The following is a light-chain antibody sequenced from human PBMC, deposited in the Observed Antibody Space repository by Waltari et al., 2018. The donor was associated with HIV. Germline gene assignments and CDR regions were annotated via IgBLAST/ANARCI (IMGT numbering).Light chain of an antibody. CDR3: HSRDTNTDHHV. V-gene: IGLV3-19*01. CDR1: SLRSFF. CDR2: GGN. Sequence: SSELTQDPVVSVALGQTIKVTCQGDSLRSFFANWYHKGPGQALVLVVYGGNRRPSGIPERFSASNSGNTSSLLISKSEAGDEADYFCHSRDTNTDHHVFGGGTLVIV. J-gene: IGLJ1*01.